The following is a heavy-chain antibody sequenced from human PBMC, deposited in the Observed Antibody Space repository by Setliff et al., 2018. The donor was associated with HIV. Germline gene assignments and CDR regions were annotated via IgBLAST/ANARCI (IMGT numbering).Heavy chain of an antibody. V-gene: IGHV4-59*08. Sequence: SETLSLTCTVSGGSISNYYYSWIRQSPGKGLEWIGYIHHSGSTNYNPSLKSRVTISVDTSKNQLSLRLSSVTAADTAVYYCASHWVVTMFGMTYDSFDIWGLGTKVTVSS. CDR2: IHHSGST. D-gene: IGHD3-3*01. J-gene: IGHJ3*02. CDR1: GGSISNYY. CDR3: ASHWVVTMFGMTYDSFDI.